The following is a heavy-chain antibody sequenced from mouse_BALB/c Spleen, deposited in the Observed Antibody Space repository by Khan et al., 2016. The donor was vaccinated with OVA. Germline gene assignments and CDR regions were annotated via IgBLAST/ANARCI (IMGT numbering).Heavy chain of an antibody. J-gene: IGHJ3*01. Sequence: VQLQQSGPEVVKPGASVKISCKASGYTFTDYNMDWVKQRHGKSLEWIGYFFPNSGGSGYNQKFKTKATLTVDISSKPAYMDPRSLTSEDSAVYYCVRAGYGSFAFWGQGTLVTVS. V-gene: IGHV1S29*02. CDR3: VRAGYGSFAF. D-gene: IGHD1-2*01. CDR2: FFPNSGGS. CDR1: GYTFTDYN.